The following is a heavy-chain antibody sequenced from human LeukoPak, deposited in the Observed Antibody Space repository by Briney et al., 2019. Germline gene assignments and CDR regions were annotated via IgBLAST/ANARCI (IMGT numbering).Heavy chain of an antibody. Sequence: PGGSLRLSCAASGFTVSSNYMSWVRQAPGKGLEWVSVIYSGGSTYYADSVKGRFTISRDNSKNTLYLEMNSLRAEDTAVYYCARDDSLTYYYDSSGYYSWGQGTLVTVSS. D-gene: IGHD3-22*01. CDR3: ARDDSLTYYYDSSGYYS. CDR2: IYSGGST. CDR1: GFTVSSNY. V-gene: IGHV3-53*05. J-gene: IGHJ4*02.